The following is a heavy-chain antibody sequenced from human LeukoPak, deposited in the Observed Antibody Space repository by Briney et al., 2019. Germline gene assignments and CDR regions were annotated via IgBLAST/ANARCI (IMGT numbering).Heavy chain of an antibody. V-gene: IGHV1-46*01. CDR3: ARAIAVAGRSDY. D-gene: IGHD6-19*01. Sequence: ASVKVSCKASGYTFTSYYMHWVRQAPGQGLEWMGIINPSGGSTSYAQKFQGRVTMTRDTSISTAYMELSRLRSDDTAVYYCARAIAVAGRSDYWGQGTLVTVSS. J-gene: IGHJ4*02. CDR1: GYTFTSYY. CDR2: INPSGGST.